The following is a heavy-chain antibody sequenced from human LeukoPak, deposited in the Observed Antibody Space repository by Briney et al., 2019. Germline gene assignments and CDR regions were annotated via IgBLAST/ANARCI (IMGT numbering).Heavy chain of an antibody. CDR1: GFTFSSYS. Sequence: GGSLRLSCAASGFTFSSYSMNWVRQAPGKGLEWVSSISSSSSYVYYADSVKGRFTISRDNAKNSLYLQMNSLRAEDTAVYYCARVAVAGLYYYYGMDVWGQGTTVTVSS. D-gene: IGHD6-19*01. V-gene: IGHV3-21*01. CDR3: ARVAVAGLYYYYGMDV. CDR2: ISSSSSYV. J-gene: IGHJ6*02.